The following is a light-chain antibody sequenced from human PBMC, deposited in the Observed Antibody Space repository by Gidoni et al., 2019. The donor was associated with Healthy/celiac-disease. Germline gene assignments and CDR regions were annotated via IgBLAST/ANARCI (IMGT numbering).Light chain of an antibody. CDR1: QSISSW. V-gene: IGKV1-5*03. CDR3: QQYNSYSPRYT. Sequence: DIQMTQSPSTLSASVGDRVTITCRASQSISSWLALYQQTPGKAPKLLIYKASSLESGVPSRFSGSGSGTEFTLTISSLQPDDFATYYCQQYNSYSPRYTFGQGTKLEIK. J-gene: IGKJ2*01. CDR2: KAS.